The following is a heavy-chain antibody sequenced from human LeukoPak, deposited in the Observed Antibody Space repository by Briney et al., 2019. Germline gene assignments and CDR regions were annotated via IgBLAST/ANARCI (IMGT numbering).Heavy chain of an antibody. Sequence: PGRSLRLSCAASGFTSSSYATHWVRQAPGKGLEWGAVISYDGSNKYYAAAVRGRFTISRDNTTNTLYLQMNSLRAEDTAVYYCARGSVVRGVIIWGQGTLVTVSS. CDR2: ISYDGSNK. CDR3: ARGSVVRGVII. V-gene: IGHV3-30*04. CDR1: GFTSSSYA. D-gene: IGHD3-10*01. J-gene: IGHJ4*02.